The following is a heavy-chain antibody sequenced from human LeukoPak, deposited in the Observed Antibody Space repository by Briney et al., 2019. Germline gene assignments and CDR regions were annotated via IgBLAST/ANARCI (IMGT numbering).Heavy chain of an antibody. CDR1: SGSISSYY. CDR2: IYYSGST. CDR3: ARVLGGSGRYLDY. Sequence: SSETLSLTCTVSSGSISSYYWSWIRQPPGKGLEWIGYIYYSGSTNYNPSLKSRVTISVDTSKNQFSLKLSSVTAADTAVYYCARVLGGSGRYLDYWGQGTLVTVSS. V-gene: IGHV4-59*01. D-gene: IGHD3-10*01. J-gene: IGHJ4*02.